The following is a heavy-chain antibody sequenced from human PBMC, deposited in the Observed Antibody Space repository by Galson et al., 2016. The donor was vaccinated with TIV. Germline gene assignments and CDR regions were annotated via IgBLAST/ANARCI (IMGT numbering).Heavy chain of an antibody. V-gene: IGHV3-23*01. D-gene: IGHD2/OR15-2a*01. CDR1: GFTFNYFG. J-gene: IGHJ3*02. CDR2: ISGSGGVK. Sequence: SLRLSCAASGFTFNYFGMNWVRQAPGKGLEWVAGISGSGGVKNYADSVRGRFTISRDNSKDTLYLQMNSLRAEDTALYYCARRGVYLQDAFDIWGQGALVIVSS. CDR3: ARRGVYLQDAFDI.